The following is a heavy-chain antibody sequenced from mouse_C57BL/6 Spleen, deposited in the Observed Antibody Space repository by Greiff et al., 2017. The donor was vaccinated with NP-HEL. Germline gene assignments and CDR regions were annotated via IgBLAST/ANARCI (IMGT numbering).Heavy chain of an antibody. J-gene: IGHJ2*01. Sequence: EVKLQESGEGLVKPGGSLKLSCAASGFTFSSYAMSWVRQTPEKRLEWVAYISSGGDYIYYADTVKGRFTISRDTARNTLYLQMSSLKSEDTAMYYCTRALYDGDGFGYWGQVTTLTVSS. V-gene: IGHV5-9-1*02. CDR2: ISSGGDYI. CDR3: TRALYDGDGFGY. CDR1: GFTFSSYA. D-gene: IGHD2-3*01.